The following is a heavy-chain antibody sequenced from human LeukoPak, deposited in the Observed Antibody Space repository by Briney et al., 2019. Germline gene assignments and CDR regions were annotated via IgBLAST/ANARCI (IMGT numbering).Heavy chain of an antibody. CDR1: GGSISSYY. V-gene: IGHV4-4*07. CDR2: IYTTGST. CDR3: ARGILYYCSGGSCYSGHYFDY. J-gene: IGHJ4*02. Sequence: SETLSLTCTVSGGSISSYYWSWIRQPAGKGLKWIGRIYTTGSTNYNPSLKSRVTISVDTSKNQFSLKLSSVTAADTAVYYCARGILYYCSGGSCYSGHYFDYWGQGTLVTVSS. D-gene: IGHD2-15*01.